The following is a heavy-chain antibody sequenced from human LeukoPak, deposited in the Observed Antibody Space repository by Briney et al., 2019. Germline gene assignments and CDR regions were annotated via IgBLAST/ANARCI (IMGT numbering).Heavy chain of an antibody. CDR3: AKDISYYENAFDF. V-gene: IGHV3-30*18. D-gene: IGHD3-22*01. CDR2: ISEDGNNE. J-gene: IGHJ3*01. Sequence: PGGSLRLSCAASGFTFSSYAMSWVRQAPGKGLEWVAIISEDGNNEYYADSVKGRFTISRDNSKRTLYLQMNSLRAEDTAVYYCAKDISYYENAFDFWGQGTMVTVSS. CDR1: GFTFSSYA.